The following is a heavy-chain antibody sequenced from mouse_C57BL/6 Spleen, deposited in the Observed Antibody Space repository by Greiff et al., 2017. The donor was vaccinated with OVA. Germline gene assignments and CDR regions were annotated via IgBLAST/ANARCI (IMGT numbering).Heavy chain of an antibody. J-gene: IGHJ3*01. CDR1: GYTFTSYW. V-gene: IGHV1-64*01. CDR2: IHPNSGST. CDR3: ARGDYDYEGAWFAY. D-gene: IGHD2-4*01. Sequence: QVQLQQPGAELVKPGASVKLSCKASGYTFTSYWMHWVKQRPGQGLEWIGMIHPNSGSTNYNEKFKSKATLTVDKSSSTAYMQLSSLTSEDSAVYYCARGDYDYEGAWFAYWGQGTLVTVSA.